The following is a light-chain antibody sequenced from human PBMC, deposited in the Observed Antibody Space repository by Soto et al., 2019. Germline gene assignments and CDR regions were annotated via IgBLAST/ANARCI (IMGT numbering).Light chain of an antibody. CDR3: LQSGTLPPA. V-gene: IGKV1-5*03. CDR2: KAS. J-gene: IGKJ2*01. Sequence: DIQMTQSPSTLSASVGDRVTLTCRASQTINSWLAWDQQKPGKAPRLLIYKASSLESDVHSRFSGTGSVTDFALSFSSRQHDDFAAYYCLQSGTLPPAFGQGTKLFIK. CDR1: QTINSW.